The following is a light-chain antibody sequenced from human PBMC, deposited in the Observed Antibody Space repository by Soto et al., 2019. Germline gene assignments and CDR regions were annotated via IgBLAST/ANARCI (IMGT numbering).Light chain of an antibody. V-gene: IGLV4-69*01. CDR3: QTWGTGIQV. Sequence: QSVLTQSPSASASLGASVKLTCTLSSGHSSYAIAWHQQQPEKGPRYLMKLNSDGSHSKGDGIPDRFSGSSSGAERYLTISSRQSEDEAAYYCQTWGTGIQVFGTGTKLTVL. J-gene: IGLJ1*01. CDR2: LNSDGSH. CDR1: SGHSSYA.